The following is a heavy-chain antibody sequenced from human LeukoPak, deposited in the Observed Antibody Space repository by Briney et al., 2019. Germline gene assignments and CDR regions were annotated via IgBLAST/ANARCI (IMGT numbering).Heavy chain of an antibody. CDR1: GFTFSDYY. V-gene: IGHV3-11*04. J-gene: IGHJ6*03. Sequence: GGSLRLSCAASGFTFSDYYMSWIRQAPGKGLEWVSYISSSGSTIYYADSVKGRFTISRDNAKNSLYLQMNSLRAEDTAVYYCARDQYTCSSSHMDVWGKGTTVTVSS. CDR2: ISSSGSTI. CDR3: ARDQYTCSSSHMDV. D-gene: IGHD6-6*01.